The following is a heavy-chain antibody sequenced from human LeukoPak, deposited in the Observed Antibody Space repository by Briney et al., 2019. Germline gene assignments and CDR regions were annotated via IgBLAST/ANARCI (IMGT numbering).Heavy chain of an antibody. CDR2: IYTSGST. J-gene: IGHJ5*02. Sequence: PSETLSLTCTVSGGSISSYYWSWLRQSPGKGLEWIGRIYTSGSTNYNPSLKSRVTISVDTSKNQFSLKLSSVTAADTAVYYCARSSSSGWGFRFDPWGQGTLVTVSS. CDR1: GGSISSYY. V-gene: IGHV4-4*07. D-gene: IGHD6-19*01. CDR3: ARSSSSGWGFRFDP.